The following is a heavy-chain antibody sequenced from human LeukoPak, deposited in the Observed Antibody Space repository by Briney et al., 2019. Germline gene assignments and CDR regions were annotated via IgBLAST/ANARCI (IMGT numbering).Heavy chain of an antibody. V-gene: IGHV4-34*10. CDR3: ARHTIDTTLGGVPDYFDA. D-gene: IGHD3-16*01. CDR1: GGSFSGYY. J-gene: IGHJ5*02. Sequence: SETLSLTCAVYGGSFSGYYWSWIRQPPGRGLECIASVLYSGSTYYDPSFNGRVTLSVDTSKNQFSLRLSSVTAADTAIYYCARHTIDTTLGGVPDYFDAWGQGTPVTVSS. CDR2: VLYSGST.